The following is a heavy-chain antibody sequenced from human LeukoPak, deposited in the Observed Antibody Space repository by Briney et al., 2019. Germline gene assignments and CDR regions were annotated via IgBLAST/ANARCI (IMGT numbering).Heavy chain of an antibody. D-gene: IGHD1-14*01. CDR2: INPSGGST. CDR3: ARLNGLTVFDY. V-gene: IGHV1-46*01. J-gene: IGHJ4*02. CDR1: GYTFTSYY. Sequence: ASVKVSCKASGYTFTSYYMHWVRQAPGQGLEWMGIINPSGGSTSYAQKFQGRVTMTRDTFTSTVYMELSSLRSEDTAVYYCARLNGLTVFDYWGQGTLVTVSS.